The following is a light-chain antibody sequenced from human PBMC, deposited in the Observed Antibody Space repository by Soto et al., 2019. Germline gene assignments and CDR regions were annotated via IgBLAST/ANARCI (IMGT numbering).Light chain of an antibody. CDR2: EVS. V-gene: IGLV2-8*01. Sequence: QSALTQPPSASGSPGQSVTISCTGTSSDVGGYNYVSWYQHHPGKAPKPMIYEVSKRPSGVPDRFSGSKSGNTASLTVSGLQAEDEADYYCSSYVGSKTVVFGGGTKLTVL. CDR1: SSDVGGYNY. CDR3: SSYVGSKTVV. J-gene: IGLJ2*01.